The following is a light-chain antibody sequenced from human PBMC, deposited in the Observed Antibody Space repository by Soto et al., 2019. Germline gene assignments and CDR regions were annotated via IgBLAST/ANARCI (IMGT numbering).Light chain of an antibody. V-gene: IGKV3-15*01. CDR2: GAS. J-gene: IGKJ1*01. CDR3: QQYNSWPRA. CDR1: QSVSNN. Sequence: EIVLTQSPATLSLSPGEGATLSCRASQSVSNNLAWYQQKPGQAPRLLIYGASTRATGIPARFSGSGSGTEFTLTISSLQSEDFAIYHCQQYNSWPRAFGQGTKVEIK.